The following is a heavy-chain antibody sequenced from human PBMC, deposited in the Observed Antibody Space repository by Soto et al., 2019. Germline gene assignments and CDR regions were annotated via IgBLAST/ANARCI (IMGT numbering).Heavy chain of an antibody. J-gene: IGHJ4*02. CDR2: ISGSGGST. CDR3: SKVGRGYSYGTPLSFDY. V-gene: IGHV3-23*01. Sequence: EVQLLESGGGLVQPGGSLRLSCAASGFTFSSYAMSWVRQAPGKGLEWVSAISGSGGSTYYADSVKGRFTISRDNSKNTLSLQMHSLRADDTAVYYCSKVGRGYSYGTPLSFDYWGQGTLVTVSS. CDR1: GFTFSSYA. D-gene: IGHD5-18*01.